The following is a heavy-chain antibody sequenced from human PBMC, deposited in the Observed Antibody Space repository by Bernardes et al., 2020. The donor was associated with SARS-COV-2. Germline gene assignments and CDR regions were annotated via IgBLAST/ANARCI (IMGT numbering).Heavy chain of an antibody. CDR2: IYPGDSDT. CDR1: GYSFTSYW. CDR3: ARQESGYSSSWEKRGNWFDP. D-gene: IGHD6-13*01. Sequence: GESLKISCKGSGYSFTSYWIGWVRQMPGKGLEWMGIIYPGDSDTRYSPSFQGQVTISADKSISTAYLQWSSLKASDTAMYYCARQESGYSSSWEKRGNWFDPWGQGTLVTVSS. J-gene: IGHJ5*02. V-gene: IGHV5-51*01.